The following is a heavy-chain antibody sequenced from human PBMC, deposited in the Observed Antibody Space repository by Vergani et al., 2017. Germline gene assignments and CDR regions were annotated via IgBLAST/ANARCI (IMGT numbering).Heavy chain of an antibody. CDR2: IRSKAYGGTT. Sequence: EVQLVESGGGLVQPGRSLRLSCTASGFTFGDYAMSWFRQAPGKGLEWVGFIRSKAYGGTTEYAASVKGRFTISRDDSKSIAYLQMNSLRAEDTAVYYCATVRPLEWFLLEFDPWGQGTLVTVSS. CDR3: ATVRPLEWFLLEFDP. CDR1: GFTFGDYA. J-gene: IGHJ5*02. D-gene: IGHD3-3*01. V-gene: IGHV3-49*03.